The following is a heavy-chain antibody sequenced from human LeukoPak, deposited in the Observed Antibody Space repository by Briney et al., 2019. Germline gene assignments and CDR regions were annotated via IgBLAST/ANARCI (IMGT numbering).Heavy chain of an antibody. Sequence: GRSLRLSCAASGFTFSSYAMHWVRQAPGKGLEWVAVISYDGSNKYYADSVKGRFTISRDSSKNTLYLQMNSLRAEDTAVYYCARAATYCGGDCYNFFDYWGQGTLVTVSS. J-gene: IGHJ4*02. V-gene: IGHV3-30*01. D-gene: IGHD2-21*02. CDR1: GFTFSSYA. CDR2: ISYDGSNK. CDR3: ARAATYCGGDCYNFFDY.